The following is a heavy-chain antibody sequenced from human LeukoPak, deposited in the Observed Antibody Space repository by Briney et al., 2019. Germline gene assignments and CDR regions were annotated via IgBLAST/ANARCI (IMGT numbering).Heavy chain of an antibody. CDR1: VYSFTSDW. V-gene: IGHV5-51*01. J-gene: IGHJ4*02. D-gene: IGHD3-10*01. CDR2: IYPGDSDT. CDR3: ARRSWFGELYTDHYFDY. Sequence: GESLKISCKGSVYSFTSDWIGWVRHMPAKGLEWMGIIYPGDSDTRYSPSFQSQVTISADKSISTAYLQWSSLKATDTAMYYRARRSWFGELYTDHYFDYWGQGTLVTVSS.